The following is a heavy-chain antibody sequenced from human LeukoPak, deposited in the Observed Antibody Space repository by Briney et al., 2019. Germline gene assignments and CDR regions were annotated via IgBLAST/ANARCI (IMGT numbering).Heavy chain of an antibody. CDR1: RFTFGSYS. CDR3: ARDSSGDY. D-gene: IGHD3-10*01. V-gene: IGHV3-21*01. Sequence: GGSLRLSCAASRFTFGSYSMNWVRQAPGKGLEWVSSISTSSKYIYYADSVKGRFTISRDNARNSLYLQMNSLRAEDTAVYYCARDSSGDYWGQGTLVTVSS. CDR2: ISTSSKYI. J-gene: IGHJ4*02.